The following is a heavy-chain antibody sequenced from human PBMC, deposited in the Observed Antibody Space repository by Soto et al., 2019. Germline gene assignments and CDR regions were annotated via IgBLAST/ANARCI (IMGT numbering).Heavy chain of an antibody. CDR3: ARKAERVGSAFDI. CDR1: GFTFSSYA. J-gene: IGHJ3*02. D-gene: IGHD1-1*01. CDR2: ISGSGGST. V-gene: IGHV3-23*01. Sequence: GSLRLSCAASGFTFSSYAMSWVRQAPGKGLEWVSAISGSGGSTYYTDSVKGRFTISRDNSKNTLYLQMNSLRAEDTAVYYCARKAERVGSAFDIWGQGTMVTVSS.